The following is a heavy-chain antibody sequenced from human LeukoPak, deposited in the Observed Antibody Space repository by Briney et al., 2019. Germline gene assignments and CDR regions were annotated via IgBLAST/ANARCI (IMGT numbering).Heavy chain of an antibody. Sequence: ASVKVSCKASGGTFSSYAISWVRQAPGQGLEWMGGIIPVFGTANYAQKFQGRVTITADESTSTAYMELSSLRSEDTAVYYCARDLTIVGVPAAPGFDPWGQGTLVTVSS. CDR2: IIPVFGTA. V-gene: IGHV1-69*13. D-gene: IGHD2-2*01. J-gene: IGHJ5*02. CDR3: ARDLTIVGVPAAPGFDP. CDR1: GGTFSSYA.